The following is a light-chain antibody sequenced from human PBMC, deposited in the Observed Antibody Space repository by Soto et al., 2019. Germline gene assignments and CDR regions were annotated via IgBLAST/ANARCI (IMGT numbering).Light chain of an antibody. V-gene: IGKV3-20*01. Sequence: EIVLMQSPDILSLSPGERATVSCRASETITNNDLAWYQQKPGQAPRLLLYGASTRPTGIPDRFSGSGSGTEFTLPIDRLEPEDFAVYFCHHYGSSPPYTFGQGTKLDIK. CDR3: HHYGSSPPYT. CDR2: GAS. CDR1: ETITNND. J-gene: IGKJ2*01.